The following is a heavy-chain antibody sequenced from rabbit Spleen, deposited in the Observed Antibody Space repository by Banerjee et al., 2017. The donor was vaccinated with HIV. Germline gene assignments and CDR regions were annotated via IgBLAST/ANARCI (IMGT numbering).Heavy chain of an antibody. V-gene: IGHV1S40*01. CDR2: IYTSSGTI. J-gene: IGHJ6*01. Sequence: QSLEESGGDLVKPGTSLTLTCTASGFTLSSNYYMCWVRQAPGKGLEWIGSIYTSSGTIYYATWAKGRFTISKASSTTVTLQMTSLTAADTATYFCARDTGSSFSSYGMDLWGPGTLVTVS. CDR1: GFTLSSNYY. CDR3: ARDTGSSFSSYGMDL. D-gene: IGHD8-1*01.